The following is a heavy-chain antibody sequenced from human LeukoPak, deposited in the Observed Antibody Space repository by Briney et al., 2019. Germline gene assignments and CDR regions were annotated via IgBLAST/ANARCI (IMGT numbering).Heavy chain of an antibody. V-gene: IGHV1-18*01. CDR1: GYTFTSYG. D-gene: IGHD3-3*01. CDR2: ISAYNGNT. CDR3: ARVNSQRFLEWLPYGYYFDY. Sequence: ASVKVSCKASGYTFTSYGISWVRQAPGQGLEWMGWISAYNGNTNYAQKLQGRVTMTTDTSTSTAYMELRSLRSDDTAVYYCARVNSQRFLEWLPYGYYFDYWGQGTLVTVSS. J-gene: IGHJ4*02.